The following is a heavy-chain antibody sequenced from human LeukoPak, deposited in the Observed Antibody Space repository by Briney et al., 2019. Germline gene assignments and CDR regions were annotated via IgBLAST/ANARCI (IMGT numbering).Heavy chain of an antibody. CDR1: GFTFSSYA. V-gene: IGHV3-23*01. CDR2: ISGSGGST. Sequence: PGGSLRLSCAASGFTFSSYAMSWVRQAPGKGLEWVSGISGSGGSTYYADSVKGRFTISRDNSKNTLYLQMNSLRAEDTAVYYCAKDRPITMIVVGCLDYWGQGTLVTVSS. D-gene: IGHD3-22*01. CDR3: AKDRPITMIVVGCLDY. J-gene: IGHJ4*02.